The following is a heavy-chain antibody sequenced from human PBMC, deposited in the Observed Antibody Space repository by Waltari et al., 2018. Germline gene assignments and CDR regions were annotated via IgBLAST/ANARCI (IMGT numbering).Heavy chain of an antibody. D-gene: IGHD1-26*01. V-gene: IGHV1-69*06. J-gene: IGHJ4*02. CDR3: ARASGAISGSYYFDY. CDR2: IIPIFGTA. Sequence: LQLVESGGGLVKPGGSLRLSCAASGGTFSSYAISWVRPAPGQGLEWMGGIIPIFGTANYAQKCQGRVTITADKSKSTAYMELSSLRSEDTAVYYCARASGAISGSYYFDYWGQGTLVTVSS. CDR1: GGTFSSYA.